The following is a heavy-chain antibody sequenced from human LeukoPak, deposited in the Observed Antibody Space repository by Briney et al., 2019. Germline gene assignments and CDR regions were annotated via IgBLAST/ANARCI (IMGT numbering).Heavy chain of an antibody. Sequence: SETLSLTCTVSGGSINSYYWSWMRQPAGKGLEWIGRIYSTGSTNYNPSLKSRVTMSVDTSKNHFSLKLSSVTAADTAVYYCARHLGAQSLIAFDIWGQGTMVTVSS. CDR3: ARHLGAQSLIAFDI. D-gene: IGHD3-16*01. V-gene: IGHV4-4*07. CDR2: IYSTGST. CDR1: GGSINSYY. J-gene: IGHJ3*02.